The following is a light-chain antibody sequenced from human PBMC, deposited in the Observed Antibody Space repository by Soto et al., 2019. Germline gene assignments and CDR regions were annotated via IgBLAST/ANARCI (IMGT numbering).Light chain of an antibody. CDR2: AAS. Sequence: DIQMTQSPASLSASVGDRVIITCRASQGISNYLAWFQQKPGKTPKLLIYAASTLQSGVPSRFSGGGSGTDFTLSISSLQPEDVVTYYCQRYNSAPWTFGQGTKVEIK. V-gene: IGKV1-27*01. CDR3: QRYNSAPWT. CDR1: QGISNY. J-gene: IGKJ1*01.